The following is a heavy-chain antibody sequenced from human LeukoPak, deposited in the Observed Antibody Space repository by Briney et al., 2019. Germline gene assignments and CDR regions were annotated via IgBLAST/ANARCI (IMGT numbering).Heavy chain of an antibody. J-gene: IGHJ4*02. Sequence: PSETLSLTCTVSGGSISSSSYYWGWIRQPPGKGLEWIGSIYYSGSTYYNPSLKSRVTMSVDKSKNQFSLKLSSVTAADTAVYYCASALPFQLVHWGQGTLVTVSS. V-gene: IGHV4-39*07. CDR2: IYYSGST. D-gene: IGHD6-13*01. CDR3: ASALPFQLVH. CDR1: GGSISSSSYY.